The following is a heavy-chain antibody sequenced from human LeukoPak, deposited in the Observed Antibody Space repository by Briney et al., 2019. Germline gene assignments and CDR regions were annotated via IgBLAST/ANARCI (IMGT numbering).Heavy chain of an antibody. CDR2: ISSSGSTI. Sequence: GGSLRLSCAASGFTFSSYEMNWVRQAPGKGLEWVSYISSSGSTIYYADSVKGRFTISRDNAKNSLYLQMNSLRAEDTAVYYCAREGVSSSWFSAFDYWGQGTLVTVSS. D-gene: IGHD6-13*01. V-gene: IGHV3-48*03. CDR3: AREGVSSSWFSAFDY. J-gene: IGHJ4*02. CDR1: GFTFSSYE.